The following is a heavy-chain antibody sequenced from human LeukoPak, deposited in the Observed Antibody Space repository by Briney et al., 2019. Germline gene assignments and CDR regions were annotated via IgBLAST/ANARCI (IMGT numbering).Heavy chain of an antibody. Sequence: SETLSLTCTVSGGSISSYYWSWIRQPAGKGLEWIGRIYTSGSTNYNPSLKSRVTMSVDTSKNQFSLKLSSVTAADTAVYYCARDSSTYQSKNCFDYWGQGTLVTVSS. D-gene: IGHD2-2*01. V-gene: IGHV4-4*07. J-gene: IGHJ4*02. CDR3: ARDSSTYQSKNCFDY. CDR2: IYTSGST. CDR1: GGSISSYY.